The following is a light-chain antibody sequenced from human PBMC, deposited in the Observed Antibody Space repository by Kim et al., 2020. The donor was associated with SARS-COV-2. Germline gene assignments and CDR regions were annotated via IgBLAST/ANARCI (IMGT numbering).Light chain of an antibody. Sequence: LGQTVRITCQGDSLRPNAATWCQQKPGPAPVLVVYCHGHLASVLPGRFSGSSAGNTASLTITGARTEDEAVYYCHSRDSSLRINYRFGPGTKVTVL. V-gene: IGLV3-19*01. CDR2: CHG. J-gene: IGLJ1*01. CDR3: HSRDSSLRINYR. CDR1: SLRPNA.